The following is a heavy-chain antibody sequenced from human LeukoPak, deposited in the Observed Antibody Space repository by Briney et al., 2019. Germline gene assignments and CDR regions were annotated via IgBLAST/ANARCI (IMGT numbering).Heavy chain of an antibody. D-gene: IGHD2-15*01. Sequence: SETLSLTCTVSGGSISSSSYYWGWIRQPPGKGLEWIGSIYYSGSTYYNPSLKSRVTISVDTSKNQFSLKLSSVTAADTAVYYCARHAEGCSGGSRYSGLFGMDVWGQGTTVTVSS. J-gene: IGHJ6*02. CDR3: ARHAEGCSGGSRYSGLFGMDV. CDR1: GGSISSSSYY. V-gene: IGHV4-39*01. CDR2: IYYSGST.